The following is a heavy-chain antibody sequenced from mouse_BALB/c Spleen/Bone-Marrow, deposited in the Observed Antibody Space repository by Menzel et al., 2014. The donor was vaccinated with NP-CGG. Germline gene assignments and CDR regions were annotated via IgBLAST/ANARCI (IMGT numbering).Heavy chain of an antibody. CDR3: TRYYGYYAMDY. Sequence: LQQSGSELVRPGASVKLSCKASGYTFXSYWMHWVKQRPGQGLEWIGNIYPGSGSTNYDEKFKSKATLTVDTSSSTAYMQLSSLTSEDSAVYCCTRYYGYYAMDYWGQGTSVTVSS. D-gene: IGHD1-2*01. V-gene: IGHV1S22*01. CDR2: IYPGSGST. J-gene: IGHJ4*01. CDR1: GYTFXSYW.